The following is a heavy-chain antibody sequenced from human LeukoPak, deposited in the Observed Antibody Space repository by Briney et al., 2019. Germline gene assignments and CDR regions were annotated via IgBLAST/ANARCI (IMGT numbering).Heavy chain of an antibody. V-gene: IGHV4-31*03. D-gene: IGHD2-15*01. CDR3: ARVLADYKLLLGYHYYYMDV. CDR1: VVSINGGDYY. CDR2: IYYTGSP. J-gene: IGHJ6*03. Sequence: PSETLSLTCTVSVVSINGGDYYWSWVRQQPGKGLEWVAYIYYTGSPFYNPSLESRLTISVDTSRNQFSLILSSVTAADTAVYYCARVLADYKLLLGYHYYYMDVWGKGTTVTVSS.